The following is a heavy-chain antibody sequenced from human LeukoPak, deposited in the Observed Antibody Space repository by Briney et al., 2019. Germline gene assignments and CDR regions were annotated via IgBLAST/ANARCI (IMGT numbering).Heavy chain of an antibody. CDR3: ATTTSSAWMPFDY. J-gene: IGHJ4*02. CDR1: GFNFYSFT. D-gene: IGHD6-25*01. CDR2: ISSGGSTI. Sequence: GGSLRLSCVASGFNFYSFTMNWVRHAPGKGLERVSYISSGGSTIYYRDSVKGRFTISRDNAKNSLYLQMNSLSADDTGVYYCATTTSSAWMPFDYWGQGTLVAVSS. V-gene: IGHV3-48*01.